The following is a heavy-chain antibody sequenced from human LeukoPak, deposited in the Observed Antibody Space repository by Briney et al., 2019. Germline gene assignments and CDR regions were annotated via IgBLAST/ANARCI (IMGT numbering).Heavy chain of an antibody. V-gene: IGHV1-24*01. J-gene: IGHJ4*02. D-gene: IGHD6-13*01. CDR1: GYTLTELS. Sequence: ASVKVSCKVSGYTLTELSMHWVRQAPGKGLEWMGGFDPEDGETIYAQKFQGRVTMTEDTSTDTAYMELSSLRSEDTAVYYCATARSSWYEEPLDYWGQGTLVTVSS. CDR2: FDPEDGET. CDR3: ATARSSWYEEPLDY.